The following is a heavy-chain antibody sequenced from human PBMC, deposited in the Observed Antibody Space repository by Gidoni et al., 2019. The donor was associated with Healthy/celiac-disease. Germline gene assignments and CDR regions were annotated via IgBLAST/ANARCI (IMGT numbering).Heavy chain of an antibody. CDR2: ISSSSSYT. CDR3: ARDLLYSGSSPLLGY. D-gene: IGHD1-26*01. V-gene: IGHV3-11*06. J-gene: IGHJ4*02. CDR1: GFTFSDYY. Sequence: QVQLVESGGGLVKPGGSLRLSCAASGFTFSDYYMSWIRQAPGKGLEWVSYISSSSSYTNHADSVKGRFTISRDNAKNSLYLQMNSLRAEDTAVYYCARDLLYSGSSPLLGYWGQGTLVTVSS.